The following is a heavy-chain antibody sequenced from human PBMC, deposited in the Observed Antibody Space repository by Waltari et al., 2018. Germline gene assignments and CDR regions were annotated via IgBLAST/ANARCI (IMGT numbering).Heavy chain of an antibody. D-gene: IGHD5-18*01. Sequence: QVQLQESGPGLVKPSETLSLTCTVSGGSLSRHYWSWIRQPPGKGLEWIGYIYYSGSTNYNPSLKSRVTISVDTSKNQFSLKLSSVTAADTAVYYCARAGDSYGYATDFSVYFQHWGQGTLVTVSS. CDR1: GGSLSRHY. J-gene: IGHJ1*01. V-gene: IGHV4-59*11. CDR3: ARAGDSYGYATDFSVYFQH. CDR2: IYYSGST.